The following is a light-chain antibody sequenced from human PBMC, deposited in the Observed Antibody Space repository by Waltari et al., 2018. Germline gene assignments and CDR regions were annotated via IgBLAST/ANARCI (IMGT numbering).Light chain of an antibody. V-gene: IGKV4-1*01. Sequence: DIVMTQSPDSLAVSLGERAPINCKSSQSVLHSPNNKDYLAWYQQKPGQPPKLPIYWASTRESGVPDRFSGSGSGTDFTLTISSLQAEDVAVYYCQQYYSTCQFGQGTKVEIK. CDR1: QSVLHSPNNKDY. CDR2: WAS. J-gene: IGKJ1*01. CDR3: QQYYSTCQ.